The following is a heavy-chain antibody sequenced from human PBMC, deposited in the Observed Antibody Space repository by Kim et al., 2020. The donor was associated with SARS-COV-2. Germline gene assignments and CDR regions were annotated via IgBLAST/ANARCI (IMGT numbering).Heavy chain of an antibody. CDR3: ASSLWFGEYIPYLDY. J-gene: IGHJ4*02. Sequence: GGSLRLSCAASGFTFSSYGMHWVRQAPGKGLEWVAVIWYDGSNKYYADSVKGRFTISRDNSKNTLYLQMNSLRAEDTAVYYCASSLWFGEYIPYLDYWGQGTLVTVSS. D-gene: IGHD3-10*01. CDR2: IWYDGSNK. CDR1: GFTFSSYG. V-gene: IGHV3-33*01.